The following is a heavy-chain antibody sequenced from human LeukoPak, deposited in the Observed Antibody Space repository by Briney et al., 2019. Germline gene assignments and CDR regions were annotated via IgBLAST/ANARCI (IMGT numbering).Heavy chain of an antibody. J-gene: IGHJ4*02. V-gene: IGHV5-51*01. D-gene: IGHD2-15*01. CDR3: ARPAGYCSGGSCYVDY. Sequence: GESLKISCKGSGYSFTSYWIGWVRPMPGKGLEWMGIIHPGDSDTRYSPSFQGQVTISADKSISTAYLQWSSLKASDTAMYYCARPAGYCSGGSCYVDYWGQGTLVTVSS. CDR2: IHPGDSDT. CDR1: GYSFTSYW.